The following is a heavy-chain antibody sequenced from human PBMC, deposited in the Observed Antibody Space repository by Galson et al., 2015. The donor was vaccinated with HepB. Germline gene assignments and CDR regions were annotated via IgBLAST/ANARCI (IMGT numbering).Heavy chain of an antibody. CDR2: IHPRGGDT. V-gene: IGHV1-46*04. Sequence: SVKVSCKASGYIFTGSYIYWVRQAPGQGLEWIGRIHPRGGDTTYAQKLQGRLTMTRDTSTRTAYMELSSLKYDDTGIYYCAKIIVRGDGSSSYGLDVWGQGTAVTVSS. D-gene: IGHD5-24*01. J-gene: IGHJ6*02. CDR3: AKIIVRGDGSSSYGLDV. CDR1: GYIFTGSY.